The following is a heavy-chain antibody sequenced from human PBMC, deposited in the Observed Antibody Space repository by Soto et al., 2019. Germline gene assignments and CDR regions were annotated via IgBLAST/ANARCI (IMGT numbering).Heavy chain of an antibody. V-gene: IGHV4-59*01. CDR1: GGSISSYY. CDR2: IYYSGST. D-gene: IGHD3-22*01. J-gene: IGHJ4*01. CDR3: AGSSYDKTSFDY. Sequence: SETLSLTCTVSGGSISSYYWSWIRQPPGKGLEWIGYIYYSGSTNYNPSLKSRVTISVDTSKNQFSLKLSSVTAADTAVYYCAGSSYDKTSFDYCRQG.